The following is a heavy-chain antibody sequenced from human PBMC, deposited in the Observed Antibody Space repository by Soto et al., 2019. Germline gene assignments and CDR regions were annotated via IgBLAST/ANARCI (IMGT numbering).Heavy chain of an antibody. J-gene: IGHJ5*02. D-gene: IGHD3-16*01. CDR3: ARVCLNWFDP. V-gene: IGHV4-61*01. CDR2: IYYSGGT. Sequence: PSETLSCTCTVSGGSFSSGSYYWSWILQPPGKGLEWIGYIYYSGGTNYNPSRKSRVTISVDTSKNQFSLKLSSVTAADTAVYYCARVCLNWFDPWGQGTLVTVPQ. CDR1: GGSFSSGSYY.